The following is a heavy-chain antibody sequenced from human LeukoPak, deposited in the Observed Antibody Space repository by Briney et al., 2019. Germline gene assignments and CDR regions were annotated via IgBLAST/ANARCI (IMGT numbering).Heavy chain of an antibody. CDR2: IIPIFGTA. Sequence: ASVKVSCKASGGTFSSYAISWVRQAPGQGLEWTGGIIPIFGTANYAQKFQGRVTITADESTSTAYMELSSLRSEDTAVYYCARGYCSGGSCYSTDYYYYYGMDVWGKGTTVTVSS. D-gene: IGHD2-15*01. CDR1: GGTFSSYA. CDR3: ARGYCSGGSCYSTDYYYYYGMDV. V-gene: IGHV1-69*01. J-gene: IGHJ6*04.